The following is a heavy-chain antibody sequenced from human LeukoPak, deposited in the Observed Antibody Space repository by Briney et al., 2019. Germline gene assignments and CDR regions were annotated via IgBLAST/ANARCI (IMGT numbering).Heavy chain of an antibody. CDR3: ARSIAVAGTSY. CDR2: INPNSGGT. J-gene: IGHJ4*02. CDR1: GYTFTVYY. V-gene: IGHV1-2*02. Sequence: ASVTVSFKASGYTFTVYYMHWVRQAPGQGLEWMGWINPNSGGTNYAQKFQGRVTMIRDTSISTAYMELSRLRSDDTAVYYCARSIAVAGTSYWGQGTLVTVSS. D-gene: IGHD6-19*01.